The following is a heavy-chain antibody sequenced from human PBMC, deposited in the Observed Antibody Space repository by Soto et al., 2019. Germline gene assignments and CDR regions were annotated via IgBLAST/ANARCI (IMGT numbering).Heavy chain of an antibody. V-gene: IGHV1-69*06. CDR2: IIPIFGTA. CDR3: ARERGVLRYFDWLFTDAFDI. J-gene: IGHJ3*02. Sequence: QVQLVQSGAEVKKPGSSVKVSCKASGGTFSSYAISWVRQAPGQGIEWMGGIIPIFGTANYAQKFQGRVTITADKSTSTAYMELSSLKSEDTAVYYCARERGVLRYFDWLFTDAFDIWGQGTMVTVSS. CDR1: GGTFSSYA. D-gene: IGHD3-9*01.